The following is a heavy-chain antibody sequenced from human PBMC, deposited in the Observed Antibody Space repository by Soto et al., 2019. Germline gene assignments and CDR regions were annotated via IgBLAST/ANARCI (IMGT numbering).Heavy chain of an antibody. Sequence: SETLSLTCTVSGGSISSSSYYWGWIRQPPGKGLEWIGSIYYSGSTYYNPSLKSRVTLSVDTSKNQFSLKLSSVTAADTAVYYCARRDLNWNWGWFDPWGQGTLVTVSS. V-gene: IGHV4-39*01. D-gene: IGHD1-7*01. CDR1: GGSISSSSYY. CDR2: IYYSGST. CDR3: ARRDLNWNWGWFDP. J-gene: IGHJ5*02.